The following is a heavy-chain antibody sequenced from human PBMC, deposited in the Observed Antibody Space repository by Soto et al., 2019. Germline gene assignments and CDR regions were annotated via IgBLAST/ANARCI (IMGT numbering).Heavy chain of an antibody. Sequence: SVKVSCKASGVTFNRQDMRWVRQAPGQGLEWMGGIIPMFVTPHYAEKFQDRVTIKEDESTKTAYLDLRSLTSDETAVYYCARDEGGYDILTGYYKAHHFDYWGQGVPVTVSS. D-gene: IGHD3-9*01. CDR1: GVTFNRQD. J-gene: IGHJ4*02. CDR3: ARDEGGYDILTGYYKAHHFDY. CDR2: IIPMFVTP. V-gene: IGHV1-69*13.